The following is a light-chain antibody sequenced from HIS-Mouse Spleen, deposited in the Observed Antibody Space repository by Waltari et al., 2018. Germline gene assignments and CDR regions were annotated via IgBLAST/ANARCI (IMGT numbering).Light chain of an antibody. J-gene: IGKJ2*01. Sequence: DIQMTQSPSSLSASVGDRVTITSQASQDISNYLNWYQQKPGKAPKLLTYDASNLETGVPSRFSGSGSGTDFTFTISSLQPEDIATYYCQQYDNLPPYTFGQGTKLEIK. CDR2: DAS. CDR3: QQYDNLPPYT. CDR1: QDISNY. V-gene: IGKV1-33*01.